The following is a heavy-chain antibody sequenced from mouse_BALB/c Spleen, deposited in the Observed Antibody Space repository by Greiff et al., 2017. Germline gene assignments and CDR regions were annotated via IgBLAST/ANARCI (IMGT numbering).Heavy chain of an antibody. Sequence: QVQLQQSGAELVRPGTSVKVSCKASGYAFTNYLIEWVKQRPGQGLEWIGVINPGSGGTNYNEKFKGKATLTADKSSSTAYMQLSSLTSDDSAVYFCARDDYDDFDYWGQGTTLTVSS. CDR1: GYAFTNYL. V-gene: IGHV1-54*01. D-gene: IGHD2-4*01. CDR3: ARDDYDDFDY. CDR2: INPGSGGT. J-gene: IGHJ2*01.